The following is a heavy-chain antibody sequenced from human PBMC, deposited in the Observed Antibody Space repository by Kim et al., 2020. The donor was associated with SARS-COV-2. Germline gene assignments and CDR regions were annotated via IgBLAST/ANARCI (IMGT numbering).Heavy chain of an antibody. D-gene: IGHD6-6*01. V-gene: IGHV3-23*01. CDR1: GFAFSSYA. CDR3: TKRQATPGSSEYHGMDV. CDR2: ISGSGGRT. Sequence: GGSLRLSCVASGFAFSSYAMNWVRQAPGKGLEWVSTISGSGGRTFYADSVKGRFTISRDNSKNTLYLQMNTLRAEDTAIYYCTKRQATPGSSEYHGMDVWGQGTTVTVSS. J-gene: IGHJ6*02.